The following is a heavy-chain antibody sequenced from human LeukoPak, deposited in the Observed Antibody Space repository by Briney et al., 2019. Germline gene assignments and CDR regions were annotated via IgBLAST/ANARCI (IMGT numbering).Heavy chain of an antibody. CDR3: AWTSWNVQGAMWY. Sequence: ASVKVSCKASGGTFSSYAISWVRQAPGQGLEWMGRIIPIFGTANYAQKFQGRVAITTDESTSTAYMELSSLRSEDTAVYYCAWTSWNVQGAMWYWGQGTLVTVSS. J-gene: IGHJ4*02. CDR2: IIPIFGTA. V-gene: IGHV1-69*05. CDR1: GGTFSSYA. D-gene: IGHD1-1*01.